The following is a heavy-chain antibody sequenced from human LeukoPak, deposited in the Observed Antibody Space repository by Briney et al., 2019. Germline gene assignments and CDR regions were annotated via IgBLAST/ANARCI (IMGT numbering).Heavy chain of an antibody. CDR2: IKQDGSEK. J-gene: IGHJ1*01. CDR1: GFTFSSYW. D-gene: IGHD3-22*01. CDR3: ARDRLPYYYDSGPTGHFQH. V-gene: IGHV3-7*01. Sequence: GGSLRLSCAASGFTFSSYWMSWVRQAPGKGLEWVANIKQDGSEKYYVDSVKGRFTISRDNAKNSLYLQMSSLRADDTAVYYCARDRLPYYYDSGPTGHFQHWGQGTLVTVSS.